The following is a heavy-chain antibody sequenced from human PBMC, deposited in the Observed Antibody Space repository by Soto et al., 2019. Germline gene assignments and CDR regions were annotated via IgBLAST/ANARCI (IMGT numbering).Heavy chain of an antibody. J-gene: IGHJ2*01. CDR2: IYYSGST. Sequence: QVQLQESGPGLVKPSQTLSLTCTVSGGSICSGGYYWSWIRQHPGKGLEWIGYIYYSGSTYYNPSLKSRVTISVDTSKNQFSLKLSPVTAADTAVYYCARDQYGDNWYFDLWGRGTLVTVSS. CDR1: GGSICSGGYY. CDR3: ARDQYGDNWYFDL. V-gene: IGHV4-31*03. D-gene: IGHD4-17*01.